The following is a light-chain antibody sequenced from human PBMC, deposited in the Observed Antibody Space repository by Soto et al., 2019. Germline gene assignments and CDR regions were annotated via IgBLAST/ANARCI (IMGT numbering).Light chain of an antibody. J-gene: IGKJ5*01. CDR3: QRYHHWPPIT. CDR1: QSVSRSY. V-gene: IGKV3-20*01. CDR2: GAY. Sequence: EIVLTQSPGTLSLSPGESATLSCRASQSVSRSYVAWYRLNPGQAHRVLIYGAYSRATGIPDRFSGSGSGTDFTLTISRLEPEDLAVYYCQRYHHWPPITFGQWNRLDLK.